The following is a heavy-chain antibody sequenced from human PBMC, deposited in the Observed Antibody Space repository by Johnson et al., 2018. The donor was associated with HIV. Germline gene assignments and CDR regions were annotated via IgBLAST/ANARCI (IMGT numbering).Heavy chain of an antibody. V-gene: IGHV3-23*01. CDR1: GFTFSSYA. CDR2: ISGSGGST. CDR3: ARACRDGYTCDAFDI. Sequence: VQVLESGGGLIQPGGSLRLSCEASGFTFSSYAMSWVRQAPGKAREWVSAISGSGGSTYYAVSVKGRFTISRDNSKNTLHLQMNSLRVEDTSVYYCARACRDGYTCDAFDIWGQGTMVTVSS. J-gene: IGHJ3*02. D-gene: IGHD5-24*01.